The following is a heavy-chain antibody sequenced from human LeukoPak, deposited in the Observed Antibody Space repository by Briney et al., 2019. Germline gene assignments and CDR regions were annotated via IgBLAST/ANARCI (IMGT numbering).Heavy chain of an antibody. CDR2: IYSGGST. CDR3: ARDDGFGVARDFNWFDP. J-gene: IGHJ5*02. D-gene: IGHD3-3*01. V-gene: IGHV3-53*05. Sequence: GGSLRLSCAASGFTVSSNYMSWVRQAPGKGLEWVSVIYSGGSTFYADSVKGRFTISRDNSKNTLSLQMNSLRSDDTAVYYCARDDGFGVARDFNWFDPWGQGTLVTVSS. CDR1: GFTVSSNY.